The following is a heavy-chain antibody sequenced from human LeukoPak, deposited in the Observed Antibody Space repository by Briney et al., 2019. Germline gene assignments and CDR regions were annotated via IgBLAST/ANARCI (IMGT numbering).Heavy chain of an antibody. V-gene: IGHV1-2*02. Sequence: GASVKVSCKASRYTFTGYYMHWVRQAPGQGLEWMGWINPNSGGTNYAQKFQRRVTMTRDTYISTTYMELSRLRSADTAVYYCARDLGISGWYAPPLGYFDYWGQGTLVTVSS. J-gene: IGHJ4*02. CDR3: ARDLGISGWYAPPLGYFDY. CDR2: INPNSGGT. D-gene: IGHD6-19*01. CDR1: RYTFTGYY.